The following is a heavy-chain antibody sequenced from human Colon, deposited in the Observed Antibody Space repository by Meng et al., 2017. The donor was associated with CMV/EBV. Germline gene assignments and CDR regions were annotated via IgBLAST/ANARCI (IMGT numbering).Heavy chain of an antibody. J-gene: IGHJ4*02. D-gene: IGHD1-1*01. CDR2: MLPKTGAL. CDR3: IRENWYYDY. Sequence: HGQLVTSGSELKTPGASVNVSCKASGYTVTPYYIHWVRQAPGQGLEWVGCMLPKTGALDYAQKFRGRITLNTDTSITTAYMELSGLTSDDTAVYYCIRENWYYDYWGLGTLVTVSS. V-gene: IGHV1-2*02. CDR1: GYTVTPYY.